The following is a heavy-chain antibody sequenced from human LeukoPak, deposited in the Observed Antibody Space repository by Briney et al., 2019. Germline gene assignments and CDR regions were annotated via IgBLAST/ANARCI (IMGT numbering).Heavy chain of an antibody. D-gene: IGHD2-2*01. CDR2: IIPIFGTA. V-gene: IGHV1-69*05. CDR1: GGTFNSYA. J-gene: IGHJ5*02. CDR3: ARGYCNSTSCLFDP. Sequence: SVKVSCKASGGTFNSYAISWVRQAPGQGLEWMGGIIPIFGTANYAQKFQGRVTITTDESTSTAYMELSSLRSEDTAVYYCARGYCNSTSCLFDPWGQGTLVTVSS.